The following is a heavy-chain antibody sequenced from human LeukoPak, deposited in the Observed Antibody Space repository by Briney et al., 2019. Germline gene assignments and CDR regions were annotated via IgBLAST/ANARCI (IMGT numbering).Heavy chain of an antibody. Sequence: KASETLSLTCTVSGYSISSGYYWGWIRQPPGKGLEWIGSIYHSGSTYYNPSLKSRVTISVDTSKNQFSLKLSSVTAADTAVYYCARTRITMIVVAHDAFDIWGQGTMVTVSS. CDR1: GYSISSGYY. V-gene: IGHV4-38-2*02. CDR2: IYHSGST. D-gene: IGHD3-22*01. CDR3: ARTRITMIVVAHDAFDI. J-gene: IGHJ3*02.